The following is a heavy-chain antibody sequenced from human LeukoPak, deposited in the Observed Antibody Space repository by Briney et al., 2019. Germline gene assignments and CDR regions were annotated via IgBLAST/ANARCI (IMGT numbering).Heavy chain of an antibody. CDR2: INHSGST. J-gene: IGHJ4*02. CDR3: ARRIDIVVVPAVFFDY. V-gene: IGHV4-34*01. Sequence: SETLSLTCAVYGGSFSGYYWSWIRQPPGKGLEWIGEINHSGSTNYNPSLRSRVTISVDTSKNQFSLKLSSVTAADTAVYYCARRIDIVVVPAVFFDYWGQGTLVTVSS. D-gene: IGHD2-2*01. CDR1: GGSFSGYY.